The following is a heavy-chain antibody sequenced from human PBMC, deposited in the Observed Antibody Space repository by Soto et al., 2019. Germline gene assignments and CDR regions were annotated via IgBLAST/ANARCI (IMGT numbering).Heavy chain of an antibody. CDR1: GYTFTSYG. J-gene: IGHJ6*02. CDR2: ISAYNGNT. Sequence: ASVKVSCKASGYTFTSYGISWVRQAPGQGLEWMGWISAYNGNTNYAQKIQGRVTMTTDTSTSTAYMELRSLRSDDTAVYYCARGGYCSGGSCYSYYYYGMDVWGQGTTVTVSS. V-gene: IGHV1-18*01. CDR3: ARGGYCSGGSCYSYYYYGMDV. D-gene: IGHD2-15*01.